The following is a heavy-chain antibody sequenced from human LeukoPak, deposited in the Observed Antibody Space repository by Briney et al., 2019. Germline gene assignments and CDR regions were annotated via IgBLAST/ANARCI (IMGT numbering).Heavy chain of an antibody. CDR3: ARWGNNYDFWRADRLNAFDI. CDR2: ISYDGSNK. V-gene: IGHV3-30*14. D-gene: IGHD3-3*01. J-gene: IGHJ3*02. CDR1: GFTFSSYA. Sequence: GGSLRLSCAASGFTFSSYAMHWVRQAPGKGLEWVTGISYDGSNKYYADSVKGRFTISRDNSKNTLYLQMNSLRAEDTAVYYCARWGNNYDFWRADRLNAFDISGQGKMVTVSS.